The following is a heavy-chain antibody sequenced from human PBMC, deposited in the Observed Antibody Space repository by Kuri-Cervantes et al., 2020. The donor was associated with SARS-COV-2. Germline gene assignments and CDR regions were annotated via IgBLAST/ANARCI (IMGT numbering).Heavy chain of an antibody. J-gene: IGHJ6*02. V-gene: IGHV4-59*01. CDR2: IYYSGDT. CDR3: ARQFNDCSNGVCRTYYYYSMDV. Sequence: SETLSLTCTVSGGSMRYFYWSWIRQPPGRGLEWIGYIYYSGDTDYNPSLKSRVTISIDTSKNQLSLKLSSVTAADRAVYYCARQFNDCSNGVCRTYYYYSMDVWGQGTSVTVLL. CDR1: GGSMRYFY. D-gene: IGHD2-8*01.